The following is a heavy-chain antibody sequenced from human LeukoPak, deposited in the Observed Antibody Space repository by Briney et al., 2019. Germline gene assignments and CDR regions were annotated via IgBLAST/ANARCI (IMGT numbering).Heavy chain of an antibody. Sequence: SETLSLTCAVYGGSFSGYYWSWIRQPPGKGLEWIGEINHSGSTNYNPSLKSRVTISVDTSENQFSLKLSSVTAADTAVYYCARKGPSVRYYYYYMDVWGKGTTVTVSS. CDR3: ARKGPSVRYYYYYMDV. J-gene: IGHJ6*03. D-gene: IGHD3-10*01. CDR2: INHSGST. CDR1: GGSFSGYY. V-gene: IGHV4-34*01.